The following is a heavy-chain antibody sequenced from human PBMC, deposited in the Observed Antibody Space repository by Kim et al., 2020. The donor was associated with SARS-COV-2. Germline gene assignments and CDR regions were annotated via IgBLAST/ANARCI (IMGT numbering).Heavy chain of an antibody. Sequence: YYSGTPYYTPSLKSRVTISVDTSKNQFSLKLSSVTAADTAVYYCARVATVWGQGTLVTVSS. CDR2: YYSGTP. CDR3: ARVATV. V-gene: IGHV4-39*07. J-gene: IGHJ4*02.